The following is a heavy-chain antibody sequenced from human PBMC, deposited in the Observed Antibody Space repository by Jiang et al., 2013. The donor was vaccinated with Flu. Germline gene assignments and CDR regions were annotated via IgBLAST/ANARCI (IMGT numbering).Heavy chain of an antibody. V-gene: IGHV4-39*07. D-gene: IGHD2-8*01. CDR3: ARNGYCINGVCPGWIDP. CDR1: VAPSAVVVTT. J-gene: IGHJ5*02. Sequence: GPGLVKPSGRPCPSPALSLVAPSAVVVTTGAGSASPQGRGWSGLGSIYYSGSTYYNPSLKSRVTISVDTSQNQFSLRLTSVTAADTAVYYCARNGYCINGVCPGWIDPWGQGTLVTVSS. CDR2: IYYSGST.